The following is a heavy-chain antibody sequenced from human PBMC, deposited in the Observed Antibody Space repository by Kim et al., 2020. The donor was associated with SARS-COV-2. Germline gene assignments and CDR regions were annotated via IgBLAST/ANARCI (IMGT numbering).Heavy chain of an antibody. D-gene: IGHD3-9*01. CDR2: ISYDGSNK. CDR1: GFTFSSYG. V-gene: IGHV3-30*18. Sequence: GGSLRLSCAASGFTFSSYGMHWVRQAPGKGLEWVAVISYDGSNKYYADSVKGRFTISRDNSKNTLYLQMNSLRAEDTAVYYCAKGSLVLRYFDWSHDAFDIWGQGTMVTVSS. CDR3: AKGSLVLRYFDWSHDAFDI. J-gene: IGHJ3*02.